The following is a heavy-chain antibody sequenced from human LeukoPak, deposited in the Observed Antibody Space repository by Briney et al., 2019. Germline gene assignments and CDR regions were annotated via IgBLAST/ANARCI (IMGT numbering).Heavy chain of an antibody. D-gene: IGHD6-19*01. V-gene: IGHV3-53*01. Sequence: GGSLRLSCAASGFTVSSNYMSWVRQAPGKGLEWVSVIYSGGSTYYADSVKGRFTISRDNSKNTLYLQMNSLRAEDTAVYHCVRYFTAVAPTLRLDYWGQGTLVTVSS. CDR3: VRYFTAVAPTLRLDY. J-gene: IGHJ4*02. CDR1: GFTVSSNY. CDR2: IYSGGST.